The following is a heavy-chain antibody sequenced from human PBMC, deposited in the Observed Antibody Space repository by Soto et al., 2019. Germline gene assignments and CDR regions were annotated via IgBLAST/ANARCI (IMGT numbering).Heavy chain of an antibody. D-gene: IGHD7-27*01. V-gene: IGHV1-8*01. CDR2: MNPNSGNT. CDR1: GYTFTTYD. CDR3: AKNNWGSGFDY. Sequence: QVQLVQSGAEVKKPGASVKVSCKASGYTFTTYDINWVRQATGQGLEWMGWMNPNSGNTGYAQKFQGRVTMTRNTSXSTAYMXLSSXRSEDXAVYXCAKNNWGSGFDYWGQGTLVTVSS. J-gene: IGHJ4*02.